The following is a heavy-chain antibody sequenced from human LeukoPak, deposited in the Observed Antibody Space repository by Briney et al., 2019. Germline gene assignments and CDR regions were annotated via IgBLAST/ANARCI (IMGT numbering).Heavy chain of an antibody. CDR1: GYTFTGYY. J-gene: IGHJ4*02. V-gene: IGHV1-2*02. D-gene: IGHD5-18*01. Sequence: RASVTVSCKASGYTFTGYYMHWVRQAPGQGLEWMGWINPNSGGTNYAQKFQGRVTMTRDTSISTAYMELSRLRSDDTAVYYCARFGGLKRAGYSYGYGVDYWGQGTLVTVSS. CDR3: ARFGGLKRAGYSYGYGVDY. CDR2: INPNSGGT.